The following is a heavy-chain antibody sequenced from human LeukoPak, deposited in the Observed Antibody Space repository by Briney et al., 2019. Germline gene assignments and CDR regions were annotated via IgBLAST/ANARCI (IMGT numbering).Heavy chain of an antibody. CDR2: IIPILGIA. D-gene: IGHD6-19*01. CDR1: GGTFSSYA. V-gene: IGHV1-69*04. Sequence: SVKVSCKASGGTFSSYAISWVRQAPGQGLEWMGRIIPILGIANYAQKFQGRVTITADKSTSTAYMELSSLRSEDTAVYYSASLVGQWLARAEYFQHWGQGTLVTVSS. CDR3: ASLVGQWLARAEYFQH. J-gene: IGHJ1*01.